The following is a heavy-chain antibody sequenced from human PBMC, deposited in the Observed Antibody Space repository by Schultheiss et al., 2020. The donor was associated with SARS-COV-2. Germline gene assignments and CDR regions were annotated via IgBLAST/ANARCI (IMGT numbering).Heavy chain of an antibody. J-gene: IGHJ3*02. D-gene: IGHD6-19*01. CDR3: ARDGYSSGWNDAFDI. CDR2: ISSNGGST. CDR1: GFTFSSYA. Sequence: GGSLRLSCAASGFTFSSYAMHWVRQAPGKGLEYVSAISSNGGSTYYADSVKGRFTISRDNSKNTLYLQMNSLRAEDTAVYYCARDGYSSGWNDAFDIWGQGTMVTVSS. V-gene: IGHV3-64*04.